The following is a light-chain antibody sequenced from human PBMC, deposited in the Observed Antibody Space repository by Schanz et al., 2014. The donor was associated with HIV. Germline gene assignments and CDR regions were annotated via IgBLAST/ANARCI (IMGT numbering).Light chain of an antibody. CDR2: GAS. Sequence: ETVLTQSPGSLSLSPGERATLSCRASQSVSSYLAWYKQKHGQAPRLLIYGASRRATGIPDRFSGSGSGTDFSLTISRLEPEDFAVYYCQQYGSSPRTFGQGTKLEIK. CDR3: QQYGSSPRT. V-gene: IGKV3-20*01. CDR1: QSVSSY. J-gene: IGKJ2*01.